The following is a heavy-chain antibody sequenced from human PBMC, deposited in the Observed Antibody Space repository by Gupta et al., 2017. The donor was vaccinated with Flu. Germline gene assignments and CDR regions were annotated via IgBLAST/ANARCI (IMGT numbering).Heavy chain of an antibody. V-gene: IGHV3-43*01. D-gene: IGHD3-16*02. Sequence: VSLINWDGGTTYYSSSVKGRFTISRDNSKNSLYLQMNSLRTEDSALYYCAKAKSSSQYYVMDIWGQGTTVTVSS. J-gene: IGHJ6*02. CDR3: AKAKSSSQYYVMDI. CDR2: INWDGGTT.